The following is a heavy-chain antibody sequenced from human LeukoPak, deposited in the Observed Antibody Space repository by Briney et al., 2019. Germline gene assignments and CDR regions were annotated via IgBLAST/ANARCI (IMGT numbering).Heavy chain of an antibody. CDR1: GFTFSSYS. CDR3: ARAAYSSSSFDY. V-gene: IGHV3-21*01. J-gene: IGHJ4*02. CDR2: ISSSSYI. D-gene: IGHD6-6*01. Sequence: GGSLRLSCAASGFTFSSYSMNWVRQAPGKGLEWVSSISSSSYIYYADSVKGRFTISRDNAKNSLYLQMNSLRVEDTAVYYCARAAYSSSSFDYWGQGTLVTVSS.